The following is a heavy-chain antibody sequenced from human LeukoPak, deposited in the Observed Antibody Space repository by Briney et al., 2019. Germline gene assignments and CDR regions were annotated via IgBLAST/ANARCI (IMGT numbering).Heavy chain of an antibody. CDR3: TKVRLLGALDDAFDV. CDR1: GFPFSSFA. CDR2: IRHDGTNK. J-gene: IGHJ3*01. Sequence: GGSLSLSCAVSGFPFSSFAMHGARQARGRGGGGVGFIRHDGTNKYHSTSVQGRFTISRDNSRNPVYLQLNSLRPEDTAVYYCTKVRLLGALDDAFDVWGQERTVTVSS. D-gene: IGHD7-27*01. V-gene: IGHV3-30*02.